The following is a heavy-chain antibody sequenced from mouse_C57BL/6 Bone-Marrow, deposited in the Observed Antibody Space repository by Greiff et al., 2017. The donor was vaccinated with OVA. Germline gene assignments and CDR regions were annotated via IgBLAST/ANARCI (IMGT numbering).Heavy chain of an antibody. CDR1: GYTFTDYY. CDR3: ARPLDYYGSSYWYFEV. Sequence: VQLQQSGPELVKPGASVKISCKASGYTFTDYYMNWVKQSHGKSLEWIGDINPNNGGTSYNQKFKGKATLTVDKSSSTAYMELRSLTSEDSAVYYCARPLDYYGSSYWYFEVWGTGTTVTVSS. D-gene: IGHD1-1*01. J-gene: IGHJ1*03. V-gene: IGHV1-26*01. CDR2: INPNNGGT.